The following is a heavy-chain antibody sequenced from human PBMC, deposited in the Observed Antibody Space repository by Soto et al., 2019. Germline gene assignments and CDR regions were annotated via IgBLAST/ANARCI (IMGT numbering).Heavy chain of an antibody. V-gene: IGHV4-59*01. D-gene: IGHD2-15*01. J-gene: IGHJ4*02. CDR3: AREGGDFDY. CDR1: GGSISSYY. Sequence: PSETLSLTCTVSGGSISSYYWSWIRQPPGKGLEWIGYIYYSGSTNYNPSLKSRVTISVDTSKNQFSLKLSSVTAAGTAVYYCAREGGDFDYWGQGTLVTVSS. CDR2: IYYSGST.